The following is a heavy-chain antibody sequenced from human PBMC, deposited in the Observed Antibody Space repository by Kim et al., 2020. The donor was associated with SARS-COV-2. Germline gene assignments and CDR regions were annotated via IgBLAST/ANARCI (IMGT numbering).Heavy chain of an antibody. V-gene: IGHV3-23*03. Sequence: GGSLRLSCAASGFTFSSYAMSWVRQAPGKGLEWVSVIYSGGSSTYYADSVKGRFTISRDNSKNTLYLQMNSLRAEDTAVYYCAADLGTYMVRGVNFDYWG. CDR1: GFTFSSYA. J-gene: IGHJ4*01. CDR3: AADLGTYMVRGVNFDY. CDR2: IYSGGSST. D-gene: IGHD3-10*01.